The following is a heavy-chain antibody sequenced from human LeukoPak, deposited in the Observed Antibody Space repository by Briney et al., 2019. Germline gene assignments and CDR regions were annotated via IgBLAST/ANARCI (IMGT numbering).Heavy chain of an antibody. V-gene: IGHV3-53*01. CDR1: GFAFGTYA. J-gene: IGHJ4*02. CDR3: ARGVEPLAANTLAY. CDR2: LYSDGNT. D-gene: IGHD1-14*01. Sequence: YPGGSLRLSCAGSGFAFGTYAMSWVRQAPGKGLEWVSVLYSDGNTKYADSVQGRFTISRDNSKNTLYLEMNSLSPDDTAVYYCARGVEPLAANTLAYWGQGTLVTVSS.